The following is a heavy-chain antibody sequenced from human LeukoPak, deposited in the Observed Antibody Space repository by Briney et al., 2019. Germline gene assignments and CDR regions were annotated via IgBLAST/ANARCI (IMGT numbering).Heavy chain of an antibody. J-gene: IGHJ4*02. V-gene: IGHV3-15*01. CDR1: GFTFSNAW. Sequence: KPGGSLRLSCAASGFTFSNAWMSWVRQAPGKGLEWVGRIKSKTDGGATDYAAPVKGRFTMSRDDSIHTLYLQINSRKTKDTAVYYCTTVDDGGSYLTDYGGQGTLVTVSS. CDR3: TTVDDGGSYLTDY. D-gene: IGHD1-26*01. CDR2: IKSKTDGGAT.